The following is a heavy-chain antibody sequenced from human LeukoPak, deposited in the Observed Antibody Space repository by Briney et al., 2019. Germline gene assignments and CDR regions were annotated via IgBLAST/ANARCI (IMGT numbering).Heavy chain of an antibody. D-gene: IGHD3-3*01. CDR1: GYSISSGYY. J-gene: IGHJ4*02. Sequence: SETLSLTCTVSGYSISSGYYWGWIRQPPGKGLEWIGSIYHSGSTYYNPSLKSRVTISVDTSKNQFSLKLSSVTAADTAVYYCARKTIFGVVIAHSFDYWGQGTLVTVSS. V-gene: IGHV4-38-2*02. CDR3: ARKTIFGVVIAHSFDY. CDR2: IYHSGST.